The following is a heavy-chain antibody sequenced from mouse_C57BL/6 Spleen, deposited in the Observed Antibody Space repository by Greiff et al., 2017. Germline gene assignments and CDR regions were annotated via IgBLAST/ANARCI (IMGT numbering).Heavy chain of an antibody. CDR1: GYTFSDYG. CDR3: AWGRCYEDYYYAMDY. Sequence: DVQLQESGGGLVKPGASLKLSCAASGYTFSDYGMHWVRQAPEKGLEWVAYISRGSSTIYYADTVKGRFTISRDNATNTLFLQMTSLRSEDTAMYYCAWGRCYEDYYYAMDYWGQGTSVTVSS. CDR2: ISRGSSTI. V-gene: IGHV5-17*01. D-gene: IGHD1-1*01. J-gene: IGHJ4*01.